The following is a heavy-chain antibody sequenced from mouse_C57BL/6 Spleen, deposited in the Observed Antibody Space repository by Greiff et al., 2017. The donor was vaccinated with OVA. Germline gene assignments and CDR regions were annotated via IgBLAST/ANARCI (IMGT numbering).Heavy chain of an antibody. V-gene: IGHV1-55*01. Sequence: VQLQQSGAELVKPGASVKMSCKASGYTFTSYWITWVKRRPGQGLEWIGDIYPGSGSTNYNEKFKSKATLTVDTSSSTAYMQLSSLTSEDSAVYYCARFYYLDAMDYWGQGTSVTVSS. J-gene: IGHJ4*01. D-gene: IGHD1-1*01. CDR3: ARFYYLDAMDY. CDR2: IYPGSGST. CDR1: GYTFTSYW.